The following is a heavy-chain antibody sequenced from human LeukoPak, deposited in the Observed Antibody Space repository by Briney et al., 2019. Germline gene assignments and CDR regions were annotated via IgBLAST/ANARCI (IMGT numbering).Heavy chain of an antibody. J-gene: IGHJ6*02. D-gene: IGHD3-10*01. Sequence: GRSLRLSCAASGFTFSSYWMHWVRQAPGQGLVWVSRINSDGSSTSYADSVKGRFTISRDNAKNTLYLQMNSLRAEDTAVYYCARDDITMVRGVIYGMDVWGQGTTVTVSS. V-gene: IGHV3-74*01. CDR2: INSDGSST. CDR1: GFTFSSYW. CDR3: ARDDITMVRGVIYGMDV.